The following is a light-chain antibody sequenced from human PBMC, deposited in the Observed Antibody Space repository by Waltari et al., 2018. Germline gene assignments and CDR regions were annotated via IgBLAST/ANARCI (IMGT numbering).Light chain of an antibody. CDR2: YNSDSEK. Sequence: QPVLTQPPSSSASPGESARLTCPSPSDINVGDFNIYWYQQNPGSPPRFLLYYNSDSEKAQGSGVPSRFSGSKDASANAGILLISGLQSEDEADYYCMFWPSNVWVFGGGTKLTVL. CDR3: MFWPSNVWV. J-gene: IGLJ3*02. V-gene: IGLV5-37*01. CDR1: SDINVGDFN.